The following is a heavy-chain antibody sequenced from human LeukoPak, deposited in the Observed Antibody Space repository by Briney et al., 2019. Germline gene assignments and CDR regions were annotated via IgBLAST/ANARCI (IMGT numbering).Heavy chain of an antibody. Sequence: GGSLRLSCAASGFTVSSNYMSWVRQAPGKGLEWVSVIYSGGSTYYADSVKGRFTISRDNSKNTLYLQINSLRAEDTAVYYCARNPWFGELSWFDPWGQGTLVTVSS. J-gene: IGHJ5*02. D-gene: IGHD3-10*01. V-gene: IGHV3-66*01. CDR1: GFTVSSNY. CDR3: ARNPWFGELSWFDP. CDR2: IYSGGST.